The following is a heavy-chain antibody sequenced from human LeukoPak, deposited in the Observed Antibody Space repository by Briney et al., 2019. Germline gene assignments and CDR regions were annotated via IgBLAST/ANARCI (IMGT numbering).Heavy chain of an antibody. Sequence: GASVKVSCKASGYTFTSYDISWVRQAPGQGLEWMGRIIPILGIANYAQKFQGRVTITADKSTSTAYMELSSLRSEDTAVYYCARDPDSSGYYGYYWGQGTLVTVSS. D-gene: IGHD3-22*01. V-gene: IGHV1-69*04. CDR2: IIPILGIA. J-gene: IGHJ4*02. CDR1: GYTFTSYD. CDR3: ARDPDSSGYYGYY.